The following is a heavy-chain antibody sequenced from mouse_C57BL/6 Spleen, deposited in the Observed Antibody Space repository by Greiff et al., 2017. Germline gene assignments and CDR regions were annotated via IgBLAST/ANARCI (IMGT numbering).Heavy chain of an antibody. CDR1: GFTFSDYY. Sequence: EVKLMESEGGLVQPGSSMKLSCTASGFTFSDYYMAWVRQVPEKGLEWVANINYDGSSTYYLDSLKSRFIISRDNAKNILYLQMSSLKSEDTATYYCARDHPPNREKWYFDVWGTGTTVTVSS. D-gene: IGHD4-1*01. CDR3: ARDHPPNREKWYFDV. V-gene: IGHV5-16*01. J-gene: IGHJ1*03. CDR2: INYDGSST.